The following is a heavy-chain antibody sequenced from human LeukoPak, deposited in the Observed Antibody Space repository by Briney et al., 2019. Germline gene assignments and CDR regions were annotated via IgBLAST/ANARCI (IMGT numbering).Heavy chain of an antibody. V-gene: IGHV3-48*03. CDR2: ISGNGNTI. Sequence: QSGGSLRLSCAASGFTFSNYEMNWVRQAPGKGLEWLSYISGNGNTIYYADSVKGRFTISRDNAKNTLYLQMNSLRAEDTAVYYCALAGYCSGGSCYFGGGYYYYYMDVWGKGTTVTISS. CDR1: GFTFSNYE. CDR3: ALAGYCSGGSCYFGGGYYYYYMDV. J-gene: IGHJ6*03. D-gene: IGHD2-15*01.